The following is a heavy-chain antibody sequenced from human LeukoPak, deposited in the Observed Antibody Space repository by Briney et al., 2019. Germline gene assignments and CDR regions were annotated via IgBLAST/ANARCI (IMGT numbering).Heavy chain of an antibody. CDR2: IYYSGST. D-gene: IGHD3-22*01. V-gene: IGHV4-39*01. J-gene: IGHJ4*02. Sequence: PSETLSLTCTVSGGSISSSSYYWGWIRQPPGKGLEWIGRIYYSGSTYYNPSLKSRVTISVDTSKNQFSLKLSSVTAADTAVYYCARLGNSGYDYWGEGTLVTVSS. CDR3: ARLGNSGYDY. CDR1: GGSISSSSYY.